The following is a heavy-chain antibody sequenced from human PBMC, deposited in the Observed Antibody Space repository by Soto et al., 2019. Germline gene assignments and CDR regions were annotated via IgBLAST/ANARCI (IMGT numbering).Heavy chain of an antibody. V-gene: IGHV4-34*01. J-gene: IGHJ4*02. Sequence: PSESLSLTCAVYGGSFSGYHWTWIRQPPGKGLEWLGEINHSGSTNYNPSLKSRLTISVDTSKNQFSLKLSSVTAADTAVYYCARGLASTVTTLRYWGQGTLVTVSS. CDR2: INHSGST. CDR3: ARGLASTVTTLRY. D-gene: IGHD4-17*01. CDR1: GGSFSGYH.